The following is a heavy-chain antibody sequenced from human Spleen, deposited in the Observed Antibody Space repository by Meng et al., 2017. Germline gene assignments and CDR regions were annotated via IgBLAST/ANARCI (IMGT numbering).Heavy chain of an antibody. CDR3: ARDEDISAAGKLFGDY. J-gene: IGHJ4*02. D-gene: IGHD6-13*01. CDR1: GYTFPDYW. Sequence: ASVKVSCKASGYTFPDYWLHWVRRAPGQGLEWMGRINPKSGDTHYAQRFQGRVTMTGDTSISTAYMELGGLRSDDTAMYYCARDEDISAAGKLFGDYWGQGTLVTVS. V-gene: IGHV1-2*06. CDR2: INPKSGDT.